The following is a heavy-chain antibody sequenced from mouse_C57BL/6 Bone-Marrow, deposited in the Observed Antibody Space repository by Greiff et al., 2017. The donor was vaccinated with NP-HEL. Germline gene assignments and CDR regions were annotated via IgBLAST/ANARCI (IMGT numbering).Heavy chain of an antibody. CDR2: IYPGDGDT. CDR3: ARGGRIPYDYDGGFDY. V-gene: IGHV1-82*01. CDR1: GYAFSSSW. Sequence: QVQLKESGPELVKPGASVKISCKASGYAFSSSWMNWVKQRPGKGLEWIGRIYPGDGDTNYTGKFKGKAKLTADKSSSTAYMQLSSVTSVDSAVYLCARGGRIPYDYDGGFDYWGQGTTLTVSS. D-gene: IGHD2-4*01. J-gene: IGHJ2*01.